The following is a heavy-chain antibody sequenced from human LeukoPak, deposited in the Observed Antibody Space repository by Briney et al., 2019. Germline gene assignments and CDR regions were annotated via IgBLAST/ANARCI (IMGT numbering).Heavy chain of an antibody. Sequence: GGSLRLSCAASGFTFSSYAMSWVRQAPGKGLEWVSAISGSGGSTNYADSVKGRFTISRDNSKNTLYLQMNSLRAEDTAVYQCAKDIAARPYFSYYYYGMDVWGQGTTVTVSS. D-gene: IGHD6-6*01. V-gene: IGHV3-23*01. J-gene: IGHJ6*02. CDR2: ISGSGGST. CDR1: GFTFSSYA. CDR3: AKDIAARPYFSYYYYGMDV.